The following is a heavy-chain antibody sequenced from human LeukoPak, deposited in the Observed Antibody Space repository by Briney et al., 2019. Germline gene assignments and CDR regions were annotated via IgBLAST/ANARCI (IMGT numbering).Heavy chain of an antibody. CDR3: ARHRAYSSSSPFDY. V-gene: IGHV4-59*08. Sequence: SETLSLTCSLSGRSLSRLYWSWIRQPPGKGLEGIGYIYYTESTNYNPSLKSRVTMFVDMSKNQFSLRLSSVTAADTAVYYCARHRAYSSSSPFDYWGQGTLVTVSS. CDR2: IYYTEST. D-gene: IGHD6-6*01. J-gene: IGHJ4*02. CDR1: GRSLSRLY.